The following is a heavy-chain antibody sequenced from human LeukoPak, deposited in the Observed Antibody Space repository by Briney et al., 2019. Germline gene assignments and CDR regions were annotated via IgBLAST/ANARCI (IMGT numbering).Heavy chain of an antibody. CDR2: INGDGNTT. V-gene: IGHV3-74*01. D-gene: IGHD3-22*01. CDR3: ATGNYYDSRGYYTFGH. CDR1: GFTFSRYW. J-gene: IGHJ1*01. Sequence: PGGSLRLSCAASGFTFSRYWMHWVRHAPGKGRVWVSRINGDGNTTIYADSVKGGFTISRDNGKNTLYLQMNSLRAEDTAVYYCATGNYYDSRGYYTFGHWGQGTLVTVSS.